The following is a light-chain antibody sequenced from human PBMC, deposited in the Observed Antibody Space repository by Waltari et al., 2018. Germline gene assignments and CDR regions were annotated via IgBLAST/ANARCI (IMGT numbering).Light chain of an antibody. V-gene: IGLV1-40*01. Sequence: QSVPTQPPSVSGAPGQRATTSCPGTGYNIGAGYDTHWYQQLPGKAPRLLIYGVNTRPLGVPDLFFGSQSGTSASLAIIGLQAEDEGDYYCQSYDTSLSVVFGGGTKLTVL. J-gene: IGLJ2*01. CDR3: QSYDTSLSVV. CDR2: GVN. CDR1: GYNIGAGYD.